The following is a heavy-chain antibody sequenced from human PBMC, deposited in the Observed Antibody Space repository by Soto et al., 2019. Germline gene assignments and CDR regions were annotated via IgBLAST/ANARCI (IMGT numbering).Heavy chain of an antibody. J-gene: IGHJ4*02. CDR1: GGTFSSYT. Sequence: EASVKVSCKASGGTFSSYTISWVRQAPGQGLEWMGRIIPILGIANYAQKFQGRVTITADKSTSTAYMELSSLRSDDTAVYYCARKRGYSGARDDYWGQGTLVTVSS. CDR3: ARKRGYSGARDDY. V-gene: IGHV1-69*02. D-gene: IGHD5-12*01. CDR2: IIPILGIA.